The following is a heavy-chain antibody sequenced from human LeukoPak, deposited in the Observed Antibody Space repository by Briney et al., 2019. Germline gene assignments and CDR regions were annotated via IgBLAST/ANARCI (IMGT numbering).Heavy chain of an antibody. V-gene: IGHV4-39*06. CDR3: ARADYSSTWSHDYYYMDV. Sequence: SETLSVTCIVSVGSVTSSSYYWGWIRQPPRKGLEWIGSIYYSGSTYYNPSLKSRVTISVDTSKNQFALKLSSVTAADTAVYYCARADYSSTWSHDYYYMDVWGKGTTVTISS. J-gene: IGHJ6*03. CDR1: VGSVTSSSYY. CDR2: IYYSGST. D-gene: IGHD6-13*01.